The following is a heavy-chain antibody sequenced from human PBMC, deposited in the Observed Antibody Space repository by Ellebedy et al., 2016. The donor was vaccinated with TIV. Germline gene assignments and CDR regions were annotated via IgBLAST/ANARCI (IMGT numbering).Heavy chain of an antibody. J-gene: IGHJ4*02. D-gene: IGHD2-2*01. CDR3: ARDKICSSTNCYGPAGY. Sequence: ASVKVSXXASGYTFTSYYMHWVRQAPGQGLEWMGIISPSGGSTSYAQKFQGRVTMTRDTSTSTVSMELSSLRSEDTAVYYCARDKICSSTNCYGPAGYWGQGTLVTVSS. V-gene: IGHV1-46*01. CDR1: GYTFTSYY. CDR2: ISPSGGST.